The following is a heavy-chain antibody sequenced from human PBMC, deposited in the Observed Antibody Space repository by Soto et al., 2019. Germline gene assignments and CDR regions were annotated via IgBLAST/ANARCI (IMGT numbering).Heavy chain of an antibody. D-gene: IGHD3-9*01. J-gene: IGHJ2*01. Sequence: QVQLVESGGGVVQPGKSLRVSCAASGFTFSSYAMHWVRQAPGKGLAWVAIIFYDGSYKYYADSVKGRFTISRDNSKNTLYLQMNSLRAEATAVYYCARGPRILTVYHHWYFALWCRVTLVTVSS. CDR3: ARGPRILTVYHHWYFAL. CDR2: IFYDGSYK. CDR1: GFTFSSYA. V-gene: IGHV3-33*01.